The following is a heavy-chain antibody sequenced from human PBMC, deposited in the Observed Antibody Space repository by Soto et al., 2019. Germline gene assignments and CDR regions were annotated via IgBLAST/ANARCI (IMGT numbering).Heavy chain of an antibody. V-gene: IGHV3-66*01. J-gene: IGHJ4*02. CDR3: ARASGVYDSSGSPGYFDY. Sequence: PGGSLRLSCAASGFTVSSNYMSWVRQAPGKGLEWVSVIYSGGSTYYADSVKGRFTISRDNSKNTLYLQMNSLRAEDTAVYYCARASGVYDSSGSPGYFDYWGQGTLVTVSS. CDR2: IYSGGST. D-gene: IGHD3-22*01. CDR1: GFTVSSNY.